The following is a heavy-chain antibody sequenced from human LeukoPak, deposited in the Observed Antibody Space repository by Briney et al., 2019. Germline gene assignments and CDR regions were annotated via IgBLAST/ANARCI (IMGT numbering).Heavy chain of an antibody. Sequence: ASVKVSCKASGYTFSSYYVHWVRQAPGQGLEWMGMIIPSDGFTSYAQKFQGRVTMTRDMSTSTAYMELRSLRSDDTAVYYCARASYSCSSILDYWGQGTLVTVSS. V-gene: IGHV1-46*01. D-gene: IGHD6-6*01. CDR3: ARASYSCSSILDY. CDR2: IIPSDGFT. CDR1: GYTFSSYY. J-gene: IGHJ4*02.